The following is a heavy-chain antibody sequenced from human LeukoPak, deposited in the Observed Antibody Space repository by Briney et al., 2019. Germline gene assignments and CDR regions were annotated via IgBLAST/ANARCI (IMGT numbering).Heavy chain of an antibody. Sequence: PGGSLRLSCAASVYTLNTYWVHCVRQVPGKGLVWVSRINGDGSSTAYADSVKGRFTISIDNAKNTVYLQLTSVTAADTDVYFCAREKGSSNYDSWGQGTLVTVSS. V-gene: IGHV3-74*03. D-gene: IGHD4-11*01. J-gene: IGHJ5*01. CDR1: VYTLNTYW. CDR3: AREKGSSNYDS. CDR2: INGDGSST.